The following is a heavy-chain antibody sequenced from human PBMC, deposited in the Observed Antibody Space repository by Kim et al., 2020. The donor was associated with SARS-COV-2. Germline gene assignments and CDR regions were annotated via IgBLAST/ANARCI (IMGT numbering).Heavy chain of an antibody. J-gene: IGHJ4*02. CDR3: ATSERGYSYGHDY. Sequence: GSLRLSCVVSGFTISRYAMSWVRQAPGKGLEWVSVISGSGGSTYYADSVKGRFTISRDNSKNMLYLQMSSLRAEDTAVYYCATSERGYSYGHDYWGQGTLVTVSS. D-gene: IGHD5-18*01. V-gene: IGHV3-23*01. CDR1: GFTISRYA. CDR2: ISGSGGST.